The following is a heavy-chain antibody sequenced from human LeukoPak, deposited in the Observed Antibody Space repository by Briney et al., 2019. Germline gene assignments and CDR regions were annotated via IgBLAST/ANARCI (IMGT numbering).Heavy chain of an antibody. CDR1: GFTFSSYE. D-gene: IGHD2-8*02. CDR3: ARIPTGGYLEN. J-gene: IGHJ4*02. CDR2: IRYGGGTI. V-gene: IGHV3-48*03. Sequence: GGSLRLSCAASGFTFSSYEMNWVRQAPGKGLEWVAYIRYGGGTIYYADSVKGRFTISRDDAKNSLYLQMNSLGAEDTAVYYCARIPTGGYLENWGQGTLVTVSS.